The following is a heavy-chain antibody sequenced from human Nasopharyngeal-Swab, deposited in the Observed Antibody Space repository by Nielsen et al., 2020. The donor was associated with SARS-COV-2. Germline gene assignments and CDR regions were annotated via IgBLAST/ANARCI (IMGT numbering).Heavy chain of an antibody. D-gene: IGHD3-10*01. CDR2: ISHLGAT. V-gene: IGHV4-34*01. CDR1: GGSFSDHY. Sequence: SETLSLTCAVYGGSFSDHYWNWVRQSPGKGLEWIGEISHLGATDYKSSLKSRVVLSVDSSKSQFSLRLTSVTAADTGVYYCVRGYRTWSFPSSYYYYHMDVWGQGTTVTVSS. J-gene: IGHJ6*03. CDR3: VRGYRTWSFPSSYYYYHMDV.